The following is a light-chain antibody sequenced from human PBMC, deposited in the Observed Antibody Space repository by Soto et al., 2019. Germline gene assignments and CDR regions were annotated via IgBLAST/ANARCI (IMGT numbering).Light chain of an antibody. CDR3: QQSYSTGYT. Sequence: DIQMTQSPSSLSASVGDRVTITCRASRTIIGYLNWYQLKPGKAPKLLIYAASSLHSGVPSRFSGSGSGTDFTLTISGLQREDFANYYCQQSYSTGYTFGQGTKVEIK. CDR2: AAS. V-gene: IGKV1-39*01. J-gene: IGKJ2*01. CDR1: RTIIGY.